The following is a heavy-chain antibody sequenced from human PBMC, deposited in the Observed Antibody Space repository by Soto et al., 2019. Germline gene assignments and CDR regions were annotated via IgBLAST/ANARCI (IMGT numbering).Heavy chain of an antibody. D-gene: IGHD3-10*01. V-gene: IGHV4-30-2*01. Sequence: QLQLQESGSGLVKPSQTLSLTCAVSGGSISSGGYSWSWIRQPPGKGLEWIGYIYHSGSTYYNPSLKIRVTISVDRSKNQFSLKLRSVSAADTAVYYCARGDYGSGGYWFDPWGQGTLVTVSS. CDR2: IYHSGST. J-gene: IGHJ5*02. CDR1: GGSISSGGYS. CDR3: ARGDYGSGGYWFDP.